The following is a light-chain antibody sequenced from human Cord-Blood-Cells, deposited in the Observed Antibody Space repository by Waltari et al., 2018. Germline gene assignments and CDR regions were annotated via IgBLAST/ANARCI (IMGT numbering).Light chain of an antibody. Sequence: DIQLTQSPSFLSASVGDRATITCRASQGISSYLAWYQQKPGKAPKLLIYAASTLQSGVPSRFSGSGSGTEFTLTISSLQPEDFATYYCQQLNSFGGGTKVEIK. CDR3: QQLNS. CDR1: QGISSY. V-gene: IGKV1-9*01. CDR2: AAS. J-gene: IGKJ4*01.